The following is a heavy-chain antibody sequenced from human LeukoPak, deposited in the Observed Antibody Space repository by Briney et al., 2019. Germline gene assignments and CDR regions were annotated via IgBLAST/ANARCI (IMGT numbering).Heavy chain of an antibody. CDR1: GGSISSSSYY. CDR2: IYYSGST. J-gene: IGHJ4*02. V-gene: IGHV4-30-4*08. D-gene: IGHD3-22*01. Sequence: SETLSLTCTVSGGSISSSSYYWGWIRQPPGKGLEWIGYIYYSGSTYYNPSLKSRVTISVDTSKNQFSLKLSPVTAADTAVYYCARERAQYYYDSSGYLNRYYFDYWGQGTLVTVSS. CDR3: ARERAQYYYDSSGYLNRYYFDY.